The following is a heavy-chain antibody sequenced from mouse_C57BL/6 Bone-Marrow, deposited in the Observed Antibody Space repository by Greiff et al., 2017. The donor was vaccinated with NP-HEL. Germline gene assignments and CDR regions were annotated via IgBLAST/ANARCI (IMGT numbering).Heavy chain of an antibody. J-gene: IGHJ4*01. CDR3: ARSLITTVVATYYYAMDY. Sequence: VQLQESGAELARPGASVKLSCKASGYTFTSYGISWVKQRTGQGLEWIGEIYPRSGNTYYNEKFKGKATLTADKSSSTAYMELRSLTSEDSAVYFCARSLITTVVATYYYAMDYWGQGTSVTVSS. D-gene: IGHD1-1*01. CDR2: IYPRSGNT. CDR1: GYTFTSYG. V-gene: IGHV1-81*01.